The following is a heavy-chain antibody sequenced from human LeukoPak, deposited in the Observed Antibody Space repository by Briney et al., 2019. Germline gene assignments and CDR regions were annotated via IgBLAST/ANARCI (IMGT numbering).Heavy chain of an antibody. D-gene: IGHD4-17*01. CDR1: GGTFSSYA. CDR3: ATGDYGDLD. Sequence: SVKVSCKASGGTFSSYAISWVRQAPGQGLEWMGGIIPIFGTANYAQKFQGRVTMTEDTSTDTAYMELSSLRSEDTAVYYCATGDYGDLDWGQGTLVTVSS. CDR2: IIPIFGTA. J-gene: IGHJ4*02. V-gene: IGHV1-69*06.